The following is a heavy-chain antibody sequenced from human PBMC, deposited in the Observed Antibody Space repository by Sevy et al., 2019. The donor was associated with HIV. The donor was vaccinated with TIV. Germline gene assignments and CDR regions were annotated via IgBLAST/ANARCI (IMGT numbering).Heavy chain of an antibody. CDR3: ASSMIRGVGDY. V-gene: IGHV3-30-3*01. CDR2: ISYDGNNK. J-gene: IGHJ4*02. D-gene: IGHD3-10*01. CDR1: GFTFSSYT. Sequence: GGSLRLSCAASGFTFSSYTMFWIRQAPGKGLEWMASISYDGNNKYYADSVKGRFTISRDNSKNTLYVQMNSLRPEDTAVYYCASSMIRGVGDYWGQRTLVTVSS.